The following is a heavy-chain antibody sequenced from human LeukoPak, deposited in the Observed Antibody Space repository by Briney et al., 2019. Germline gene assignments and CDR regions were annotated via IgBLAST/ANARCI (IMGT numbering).Heavy chain of an antibody. CDR2: VDPISGAS. V-gene: IGHV1-2*02. CDR1: GYTFAGFY. Sequence: GASVKVSCKASGYTFAGFYIHWVRQAPAQGLEWVGWVDPISGASNYAQKFQGRVTMTRDTSITTAHMELNSLKSDDTAVYYCAREGGGPVAGIEWFGPWGQGTLVTVSS. CDR3: AREGGGPVAGIEWFGP. D-gene: IGHD6-19*01. J-gene: IGHJ5*02.